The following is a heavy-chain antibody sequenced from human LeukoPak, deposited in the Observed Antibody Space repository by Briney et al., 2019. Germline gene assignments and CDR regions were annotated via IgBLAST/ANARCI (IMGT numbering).Heavy chain of an antibody. J-gene: IGHJ4*02. D-gene: IGHD3-16*02. V-gene: IGHV4-34*01. Sequence: SETLSLTCAVYGGSFSGYYWSWIRQPPGKGLEWIGEINHSGSTNYNPSLKSRVTLSVATSKNQFSLKLSSVNAADTAVFYCARRVWGSYRYTDFDYWGQGTLVTVSS. CDR2: INHSGST. CDR1: GGSFSGYY. CDR3: ARRVWGSYRYTDFDY.